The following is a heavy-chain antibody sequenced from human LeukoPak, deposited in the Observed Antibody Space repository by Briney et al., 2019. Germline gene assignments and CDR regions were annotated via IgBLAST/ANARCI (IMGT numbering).Heavy chain of an antibody. CDR1: GFTFSSFA. CDR3: AKDRGVHYYGSERGLYNWFDP. D-gene: IGHD3-10*01. Sequence: GGSLRLSCAASGFTFSSFAMNWVRQAPGKGLEWVSAISGSGGSTYYTDSVKGRFTISRDNSKNTLYLQMNSLRAEDTAVYYCAKDRGVHYYGSERGLYNWFDPWGQGTLVTVSS. CDR2: ISGSGGST. J-gene: IGHJ5*02. V-gene: IGHV3-23*01.